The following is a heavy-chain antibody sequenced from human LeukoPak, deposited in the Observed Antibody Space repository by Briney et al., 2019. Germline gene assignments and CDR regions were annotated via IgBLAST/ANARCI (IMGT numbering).Heavy chain of an antibody. CDR2: IIPIFGTG. V-gene: IGHV1-69*06. Sequence: SVKVSCKASGGTFSSYAISWVRQAPGQGLEWMGGIIPIFGTGNYAQKFQGRVTITADKSTSTAYMELSSLRSEDTAVYYCASPPSVVPAAEYYFDYWGQGTLVTVSS. CDR1: GGTFSSYA. CDR3: ASPPSVVPAAEYYFDY. D-gene: IGHD2-2*01. J-gene: IGHJ4*02.